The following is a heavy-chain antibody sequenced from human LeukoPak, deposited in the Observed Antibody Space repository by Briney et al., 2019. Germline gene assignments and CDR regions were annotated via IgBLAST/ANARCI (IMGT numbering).Heavy chain of an antibody. CDR3: ARGIVVVPAARFSNWFDP. CDR2: IYHSGST. Sequence: PSETLSLTCTVSGGSISSGGYYWSWIRQPPGKGLEWIGYIYHSGSTYYNPSLKSRVTISVDRSKNQFSLKLSSVTAADTAVYYCARGIVVVPAARFSNWFDPWGQGTLVTVSS. J-gene: IGHJ5*02. CDR1: GGSISSGGYY. V-gene: IGHV4-30-2*01. D-gene: IGHD2-2*01.